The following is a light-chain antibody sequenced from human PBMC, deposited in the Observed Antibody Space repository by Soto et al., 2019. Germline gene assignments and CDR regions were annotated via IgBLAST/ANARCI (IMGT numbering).Light chain of an antibody. CDR1: QSVSSK. V-gene: IGKV3-15*01. CDR3: QQYNNWPPWT. Sequence: EIVMTQSPATLSVSPGERSTRSGLASQSVSSKLAWYQQKPGQAPRLLIYGASTRATGIPARFSGSGSGTEFTLTISSLQSEDFAVYYCQQYNNWPPWTVGQGTKVEIK. CDR2: GAS. J-gene: IGKJ1*01.